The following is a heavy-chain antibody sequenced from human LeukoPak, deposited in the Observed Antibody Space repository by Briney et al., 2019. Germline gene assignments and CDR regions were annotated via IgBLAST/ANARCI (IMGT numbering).Heavy chain of an antibody. J-gene: IGHJ6*04. CDR2: ISGIGGST. CDR1: GFTFSNYA. D-gene: IGHD6-13*01. Sequence: GGSLRLSCAASGFTFSNYAMSWVRQAPGKGLEWLSAISGIGGSTYYADSVTGRFTISRDNSNNPLDLQMNSLRADDTAVYYCTKAARIAGPSYYYYGMDVWGKGTTVTVST. V-gene: IGHV3-23*01. CDR3: TKAARIAGPSYYYYGMDV.